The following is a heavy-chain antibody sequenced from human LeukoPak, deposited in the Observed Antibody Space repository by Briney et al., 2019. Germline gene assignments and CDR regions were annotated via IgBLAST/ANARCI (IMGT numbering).Heavy chain of an antibody. CDR1: GYTFTSYG. CDR3: ARDMVRGVITPSDAFDI. V-gene: IGHV1-18*01. D-gene: IGHD3-10*01. CDR2: ISAYNGNT. Sequence: GASVKVSCKASGYTFTSYGISWVRQAPGQGLEWMGWISAYNGNTNYAQELQGRVTMTTDTSTSTAYMELRSLRSDDTAVYYCARDMVRGVITPSDAFDIWGQGTMATVSS. J-gene: IGHJ3*02.